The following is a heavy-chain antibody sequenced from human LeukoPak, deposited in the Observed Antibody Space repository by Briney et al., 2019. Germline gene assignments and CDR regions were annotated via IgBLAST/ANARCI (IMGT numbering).Heavy chain of an antibody. J-gene: IGHJ4*02. V-gene: IGHV1-18*01. CDR1: GYTFTSYG. CDR2: ISAYNGNT. CDR3: ARDLITPQTYYYDSSAPDY. Sequence: ASVKVSCKASGYTFTSYGISWVRQAPGQGLEWMGWISAYNGNTNYAQKLQGRVTMTTDTSTSTAYMELRSLRSDDTAVYYCARDLITPQTYYYDSSAPDYWGQGTLVTVSS. D-gene: IGHD3-22*01.